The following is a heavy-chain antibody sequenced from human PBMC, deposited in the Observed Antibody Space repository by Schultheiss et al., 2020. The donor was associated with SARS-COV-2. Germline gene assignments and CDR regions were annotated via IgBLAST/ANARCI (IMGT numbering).Heavy chain of an antibody. V-gene: IGHV4-4*07. CDR2: IYTSGST. CDR1: GGSISSYY. Sequence: SQTLSLTCTVSGGSISSYYWSWIRQPAGKGLEWIGRIYTSGSTNYNPSLKSRVTISVDTSKNQFSLKLSSVTAADTAVYYCARGGGPRPYYYDSSGYYYARYFDLWGRGTLVTVSS. D-gene: IGHD3-22*01. J-gene: IGHJ2*01. CDR3: ARGGGPRPYYYDSSGYYYARYFDL.